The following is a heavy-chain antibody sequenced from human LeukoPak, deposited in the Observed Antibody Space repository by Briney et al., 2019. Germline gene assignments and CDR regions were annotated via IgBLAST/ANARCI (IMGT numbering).Heavy chain of an antibody. V-gene: IGHV3-21*01. Sequence: PGGSLRLSCAASGFSFSSYSMNWVRQAPGKGLEWVSSIVSSPSTYIDYADSVKGRFTISRDNAKNSLNLQMNSLRAEDTAVYYCARDFGRKGDFHAFDLWGRGTMVTVSS. J-gene: IGHJ3*01. D-gene: IGHD2-21*02. CDR1: GFSFSSYS. CDR3: ARDFGRKGDFHAFDL. CDR2: IVSSPSTYI.